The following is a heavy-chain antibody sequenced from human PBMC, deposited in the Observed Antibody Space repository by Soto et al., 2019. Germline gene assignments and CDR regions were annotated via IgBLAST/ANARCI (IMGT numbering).Heavy chain of an antibody. CDR3: ARHPLTAELDF. Sequence: QLQLQESGPGLVKPSETLSLSCSVSGASVSSTSYYWGWIRQPPGKGLEWVGSIYYTGTTYYNPSLKSRVTISEDTSNNQFSLKVRSVTAADTAVYYCARHPLTAELDFWGQGTLVTVSS. CDR2: IYYTGTT. J-gene: IGHJ4*02. V-gene: IGHV4-39*01. CDR1: GASVSSTSYY. D-gene: IGHD7-27*01.